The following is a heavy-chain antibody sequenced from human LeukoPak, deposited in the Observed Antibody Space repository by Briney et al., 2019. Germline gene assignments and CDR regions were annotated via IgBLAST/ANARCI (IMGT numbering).Heavy chain of an antibody. Sequence: VSVKVSCKASGYTFTNYGISWARQAPGQGLEWMGWISAYNGNTNYAQKLQGRVTMTTDTSTSTAYMELSSLRSEDTAVYYCARGISYYRVFDPWGQGTLVTVSS. CDR1: GYTFTNYG. CDR2: ISAYNGNT. CDR3: ARGISYYRVFDP. J-gene: IGHJ5*02. D-gene: IGHD4-11*01. V-gene: IGHV1-18*01.